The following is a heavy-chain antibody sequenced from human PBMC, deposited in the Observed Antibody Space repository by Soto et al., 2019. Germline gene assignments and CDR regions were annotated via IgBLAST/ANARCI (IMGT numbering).Heavy chain of an antibody. J-gene: IGHJ4*02. CDR1: GFSLSTSGVG. CDR2: IYWNDDK. D-gene: IGHD1-20*01. CDR3: ARRRGYNWNNPAFDY. Sequence: QITLKESGPALVKPTQTLTLTCTFSGFSLSTSGVGVGWIRQPPGKARECLGIIYWNDDKKYSPSLRSRLGITKDTFRNQVVLTMTNVDPLDTATYYCARRRGYNWNNPAFDYWGQVALVTVSS. V-gene: IGHV2-5*01.